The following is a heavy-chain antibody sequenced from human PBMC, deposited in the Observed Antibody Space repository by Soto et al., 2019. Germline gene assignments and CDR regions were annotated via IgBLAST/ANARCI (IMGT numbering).Heavy chain of an antibody. CDR3: ARVRDGYRIFDY. Sequence: SVKVSCKASGGTFSSYAISWVRQAPGQGLEWMGGIIPIFGTANYAQKFQGRVTITADESTSTAYMELSSLGSEDTAVYYCARVRDGYRIFDYWGQGTLVTVSS. CDR2: IIPIFGTA. V-gene: IGHV1-69*13. J-gene: IGHJ4*02. D-gene: IGHD5-12*01. CDR1: GGTFSSYA.